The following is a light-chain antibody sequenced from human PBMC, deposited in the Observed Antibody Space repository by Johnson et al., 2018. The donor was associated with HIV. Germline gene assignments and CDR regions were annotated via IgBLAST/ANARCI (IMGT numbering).Light chain of an antibody. CDR1: SSNIGNNY. V-gene: IGLV1-51*02. Sequence: QSVLTQPPSVSAAPGQKVTISCSGSSSNIGNNYVSWYQQLPRTAPKLLIYENNKRPSGVPDRFSGSKSGTAATLGITGLQTGDEADDYCGTWDTSRRAYVFGSGTKVTVL. CDR3: GTWDTSRRAYV. J-gene: IGLJ1*01. CDR2: ENN.